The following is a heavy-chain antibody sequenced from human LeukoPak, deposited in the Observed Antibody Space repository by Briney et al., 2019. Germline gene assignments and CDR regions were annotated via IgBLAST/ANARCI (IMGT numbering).Heavy chain of an antibody. CDR2: MKTNGGAK. J-gene: IGHJ4*02. D-gene: IGHD1-14*01. V-gene: IGHV3-7*01. CDR1: GFSFSDYW. Sequence: GGSLRLSRAASGFSFSDYWMSWVRQAPGEGLQWVASMKTNGGAKYYVDSVKGRFTISRDNAKSLLYLQMNNLRAEDTAVYYCARDPESQKGRDGLDYWGQGTLATVSS. CDR3: ARDPESQKGRDGLDY.